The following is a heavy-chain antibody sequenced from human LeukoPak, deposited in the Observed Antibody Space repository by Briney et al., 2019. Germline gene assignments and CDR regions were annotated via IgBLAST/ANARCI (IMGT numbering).Heavy chain of an antibody. CDR2: IYTGGGR. CDR3: ANPARTDYADY. CDR1: GFTVSSYY. Sequence: VGSLRLSCAASGFTVSSYYMNWVRQAPGKELEWVSVIYTGGGRYYADSVKGRFTISRDNSKNTLYLQMNSLRAEDTAVYYCANPARTDYADYWGQGTLVTVSS. J-gene: IGHJ4*02. D-gene: IGHD1-14*01. V-gene: IGHV3-53*01.